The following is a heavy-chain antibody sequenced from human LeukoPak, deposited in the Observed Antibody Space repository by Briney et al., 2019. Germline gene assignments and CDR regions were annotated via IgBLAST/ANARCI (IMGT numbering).Heavy chain of an antibody. Sequence: PSETLSLTCTVSGGSISISSYYWGWIRQPPGKGLEWIGYIYYSGSTYYNPSLKSRVTISVDTSKNRFSLKLSSVTAADTAVYYCTRRPVVGAALRTYYFDYWGQGALVTVSS. J-gene: IGHJ4*02. CDR3: TRRPVVGAALRTYYFDY. CDR2: IYYSGST. CDR1: GGSISISSYY. D-gene: IGHD1-26*01. V-gene: IGHV4-39*01.